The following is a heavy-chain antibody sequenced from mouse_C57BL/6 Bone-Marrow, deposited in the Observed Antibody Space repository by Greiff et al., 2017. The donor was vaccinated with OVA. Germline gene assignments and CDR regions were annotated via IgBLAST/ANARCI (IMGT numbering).Heavy chain of an antibody. CDR1: GFTFSDYG. J-gene: IGHJ2*01. CDR3: ARWIDYFDY. V-gene: IGHV5-17*01. Sequence: EVPGVESRGGLVKPGGSLKLSCAASGFTFSDYGMHWVRQAPEKGLEWVAYISSGSSTIYYADTVKGRFTISRDNAKNTLFLQMTSLRSEDTAMYYCARWIDYFDYWGQGTTLTVSS. CDR2: ISSGSSTI.